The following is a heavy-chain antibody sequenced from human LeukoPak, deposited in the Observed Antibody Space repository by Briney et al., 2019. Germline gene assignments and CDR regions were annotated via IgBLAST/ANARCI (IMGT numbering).Heavy chain of an antibody. Sequence: QTGESLRLSCAVSGFTFSNYWMHWVRQVPGKGLVWVSRINTDGTSTSYADSVKGRFTISRDNAKNTLYLQMNGLRAEDTAVYYCARPQGGTTRSHGMDVWGQGTTVTVSS. CDR3: ARPQGGTTRSHGMDV. D-gene: IGHD2-2*01. CDR2: INTDGTST. CDR1: GFTFSNYW. J-gene: IGHJ6*02. V-gene: IGHV3-74*01.